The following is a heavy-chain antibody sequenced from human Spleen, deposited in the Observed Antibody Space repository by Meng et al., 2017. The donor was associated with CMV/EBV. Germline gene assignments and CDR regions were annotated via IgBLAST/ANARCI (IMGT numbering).Heavy chain of an antibody. CDR1: GGSISSYY. V-gene: IGHV4-59*12. J-gene: IGHJ6*02. Sequence: GSLRLSCTVSGGSISSYYWSWIRQPPGKGLEWIGYIYYSGSTYYNPSLKSRVTISVDTSKNQFSLKLSSVTAADTAVYYCARDHYAYYYDSSGYYYAAPYYYGMDVWGQGTTVTVSS. CDR2: IYYSGST. CDR3: ARDHYAYYYDSSGYYYAAPYYYGMDV. D-gene: IGHD3-22*01.